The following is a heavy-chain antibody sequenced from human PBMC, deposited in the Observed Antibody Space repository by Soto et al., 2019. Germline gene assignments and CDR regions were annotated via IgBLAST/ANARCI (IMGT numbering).Heavy chain of an antibody. Sequence: QVQLVQSGAEVKKPGASVKVSCKASGYTFTSYYMHWVRQAPGQGLEWMGIINPSGGSTSYAQKLEVRVTMTRDTSTSTVYMELSSLRSEDTAVYSCARGIAVAGTIFDCWGQGTLVTVSS. CDR3: ARGIAVAGTIFDC. CDR1: GYTFTSYY. J-gene: IGHJ4*02. V-gene: IGHV1-46*03. CDR2: INPSGGST. D-gene: IGHD6-19*01.